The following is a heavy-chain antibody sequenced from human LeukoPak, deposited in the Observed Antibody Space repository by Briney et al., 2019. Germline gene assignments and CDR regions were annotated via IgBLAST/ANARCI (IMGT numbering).Heavy chain of an antibody. CDR2: INPNSGGT. V-gene: IGHV1-2*02. Sequence: ASVKVSCTASGYTFTGYYMHWVRQAPGQGLEWMGWINPNSGGTNYAQKFQGRVTMTRDTSISTAYMELSRLRSDDTAVYYCARDRRYYGSGSSGPGFDPWGQGTLVTVSS. D-gene: IGHD3-10*01. CDR1: GYTFTGYY. J-gene: IGHJ5*02. CDR3: ARDRRYYGSGSSGPGFDP.